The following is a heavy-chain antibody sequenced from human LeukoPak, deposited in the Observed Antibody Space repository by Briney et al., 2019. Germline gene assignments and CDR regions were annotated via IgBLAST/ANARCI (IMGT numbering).Heavy chain of an antibody. CDR2: ISGSGDNT. D-gene: IGHD3-10*01. CDR3: AKVRVRGVIIVTNWFDP. Sequence: SGGSLRLSCAASGFTFSSYAMSWVRQVPGKGLEWVSVISGSGDNTYYADSVKGRFTISRDNSKNTLYLQMNSLGAEDTAVYYCAKVRVRGVIIVTNWFDPWGQGTLVTVSS. V-gene: IGHV3-23*01. J-gene: IGHJ5*02. CDR1: GFTFSSYA.